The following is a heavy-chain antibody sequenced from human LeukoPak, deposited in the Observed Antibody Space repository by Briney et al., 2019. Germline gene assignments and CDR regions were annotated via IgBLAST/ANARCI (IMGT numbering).Heavy chain of an antibody. D-gene: IGHD5-18*01. CDR1: RGTFSSYA. V-gene: IGHV1-69*05. J-gene: IGHJ4*02. CDR3: ARDLDTDLDFDY. CDR2: IIPIFGTA. Sequence: SVKVSCKASRGTFSSYAISWVRQAPGQGREWMGRIIPIFGTANYAQKFRGRVTITTDESPSTAYMELSSLRSEDTAGYYCARDLDTDLDFDYWGQGTLVTVCS.